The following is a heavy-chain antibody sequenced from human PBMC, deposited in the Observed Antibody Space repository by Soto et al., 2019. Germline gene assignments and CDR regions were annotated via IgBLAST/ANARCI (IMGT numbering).Heavy chain of an antibody. CDR1: GFTFSNAW. J-gene: IGHJ3*02. Sequence: GGSLRLSCAASGFTFSNAWMSWVRQAPGKGLEWVGRIKSKTDGGTTDYAAPVKGRFTISRDDSKNTLYLQMNSLKTEDTAVYYCTTDYDYIWGSYRYPFSSDAFDIWGQGTMVTVSS. V-gene: IGHV3-15*01. CDR2: IKSKTDGGTT. CDR3: TTDYDYIWGSYRYPFSSDAFDI. D-gene: IGHD3-16*02.